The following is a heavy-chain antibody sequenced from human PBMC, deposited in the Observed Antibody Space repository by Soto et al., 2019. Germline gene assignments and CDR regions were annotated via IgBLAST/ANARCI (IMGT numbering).Heavy chain of an antibody. D-gene: IGHD3-3*01. CDR2: INPNSGAT. CDR1: GYTFTGYF. Sequence: QVQLAQSGPEVKKPGASVKVSCKAFGYTFTGYFIHWVRQAPGQGLEWLGWINPNSGATKYAQKFQGRVTLTRDTSINTASMEMSMLRSDDTAVYYCARGGGTILAPLPWGQGTLVTVSS. V-gene: IGHV1-2*02. J-gene: IGHJ5*02. CDR3: ARGGGTILAPLP.